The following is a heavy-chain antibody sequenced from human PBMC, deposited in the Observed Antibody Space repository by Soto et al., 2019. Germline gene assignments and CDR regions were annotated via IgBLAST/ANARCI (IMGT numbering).Heavy chain of an antibody. CDR3: AKDYQYDSSGYQLSYFDH. D-gene: IGHD3-22*01. CDR2: ISGSGSTT. Sequence: GCLGGPGTASGCSFSRYVMSWFRQAPGKGLEWVSGISGSGSTTHYADSVKGRFTVSRDTCKNTLYLQMNSLRAEDTAVYYCAKDYQYDSSGYQLSYFDHWGQGTLVTVSS. V-gene: IGHV3-23*01. J-gene: IGHJ4*02. CDR1: GCSFSRYV.